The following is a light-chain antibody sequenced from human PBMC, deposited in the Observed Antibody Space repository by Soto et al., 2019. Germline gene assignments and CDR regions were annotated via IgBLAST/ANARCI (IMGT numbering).Light chain of an antibody. CDR2: ENN. J-gene: IGLJ2*01. CDR3: QSYDSSTVV. V-gene: IGLV6-57*04. CDR1: SGSIASND. Sequence: NFMLTQPHSVSESPGKTVTISCTRSSGSIASNDVHWYQQRPGSAPTTVIYENNQRPSGVPDRFSGSTDGSSNSASLTISGLQTEEEADYYCQSYDSSTVVFGGGTKLTVL.